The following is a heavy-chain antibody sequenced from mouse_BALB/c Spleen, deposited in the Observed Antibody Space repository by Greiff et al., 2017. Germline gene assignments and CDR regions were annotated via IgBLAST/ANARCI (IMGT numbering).Heavy chain of an antibody. CDR3: ARGLTGTRNAMDY. V-gene: IGHV7-1*02. CDR1: GFTFSDFY. J-gene: IGHJ4*01. Sequence: DVHLVESGGGLVQPGGSLRLSCATSGFTFSDFYMEWVRQPPGKRLEWIAASRNKANDYTTEYSASVKGRFIVSRDTSQSILYLQMNALRAEDTAIDYCARGLTGTRNAMDYWGQGTSVTVSS. CDR2: SRNKANDYTT. D-gene: IGHD4-1*01.